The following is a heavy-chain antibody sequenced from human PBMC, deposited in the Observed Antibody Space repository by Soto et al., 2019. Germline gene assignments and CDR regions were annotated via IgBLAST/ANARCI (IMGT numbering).Heavy chain of an antibody. J-gene: IGHJ4*02. CDR2: ISYGGGTT. Sequence: GGSLRLSCAASEFTFSNYAMSWVRQAPGKGLEWVSAISYGGGTTYYADSVKGRFTISRDNSKNTLYLQMNSLRAEDTAVYYCAKNPVYYYDSTRYHFVDWGQGILVNVSS. CDR1: EFTFSNYA. CDR3: AKNPVYYYDSTRYHFVD. V-gene: IGHV3-23*01. D-gene: IGHD3-22*01.